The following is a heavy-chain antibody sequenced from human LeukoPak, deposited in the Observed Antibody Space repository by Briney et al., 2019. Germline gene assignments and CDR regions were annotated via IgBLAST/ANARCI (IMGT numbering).Heavy chain of an antibody. Sequence: ASETLSLTCSVSGVSISAYYWGWIRQPAGKGLEWIGGIYPGESIYASENTNYNPSLKSRVSMSGDTSKNQVSLKLRSVTAADTAVYYCARDPTTVTTIFDSWGQGTLVTVSS. V-gene: IGHV4-4*07. J-gene: IGHJ4*02. D-gene: IGHD4-17*01. CDR2: IYASENT. CDR3: ARDPTTVTTIFDS. CDR1: GVSISAYY.